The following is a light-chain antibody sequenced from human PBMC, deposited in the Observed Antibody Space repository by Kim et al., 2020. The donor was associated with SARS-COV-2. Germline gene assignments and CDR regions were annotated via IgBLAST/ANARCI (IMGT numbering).Light chain of an antibody. V-gene: IGKV1-33*01. CDR2: DAS. J-gene: IGKJ5*01. CDR3: QQYESLPLI. Sequence: DIQISQSPSSLHASIGDTVTITCQASQDIHDFLSWFQQKPGRAPKLLIYDASHLEPGVPSRFSGSGSGTHFIFNISSLQPEGTATYFCQQYESLPLIFGQGTRLEIK. CDR1: QDIHDF.